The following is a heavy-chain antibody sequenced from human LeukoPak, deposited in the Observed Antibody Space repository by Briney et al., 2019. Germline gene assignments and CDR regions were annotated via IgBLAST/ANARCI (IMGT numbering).Heavy chain of an antibody. CDR1: GFDSSNYW. CDR3: ARNSGWSVDY. V-gene: IGHV3-7*01. Sequence: GGSLRLSCEASGFDSSNYWMSWVRQTQGNGLEWVANIKQDGSEQYYVGSMKGRFTVSRDNAKNSLSLQMNSLRADDTAVYYCARNSGWSVDYWGQGALVTVSS. CDR2: IKQDGSEQ. J-gene: IGHJ4*02. D-gene: IGHD6-19*01.